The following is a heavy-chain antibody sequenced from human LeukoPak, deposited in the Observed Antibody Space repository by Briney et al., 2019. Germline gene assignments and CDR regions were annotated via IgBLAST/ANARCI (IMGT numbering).Heavy chain of an antibody. CDR1: GGSISSYY. J-gene: IGHJ4*02. Sequence: SETLSLTCTVSGGSISSYYWSWIRQPPGKGLEWIGYIYYSGSTNYNPSLKSRVTISVDTSKNQFSLKLSSVTAADTAVYYCACRTVVPAAITDFDYWGQGTLVTVSS. V-gene: IGHV4-59*01. CDR3: ACRTVVPAAITDFDY. CDR2: IYYSGST. D-gene: IGHD2-2*01.